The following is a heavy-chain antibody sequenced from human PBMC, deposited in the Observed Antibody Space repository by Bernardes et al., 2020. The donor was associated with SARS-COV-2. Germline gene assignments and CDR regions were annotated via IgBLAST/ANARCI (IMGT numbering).Heavy chain of an antibody. CDR3: ARHLRGATNNLDY. J-gene: IGHJ4*02. V-gene: IGHV5-51*01. CDR1: GSSFSTNW. Sequence: GESLKISCKGSGSSFSTNWIVWVRQMPGQGLEWIGIIFPGDSDTRYSPSFEGQVTISADKSSSTAFLQWSSLKASDTAMYYCARHLRGATNNLDYWGQGTLVTVSA. CDR2: IFPGDSDT. D-gene: IGHD1-20*01.